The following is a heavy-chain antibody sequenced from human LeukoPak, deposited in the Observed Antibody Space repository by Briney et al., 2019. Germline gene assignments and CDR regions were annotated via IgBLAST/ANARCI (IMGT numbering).Heavy chain of an antibody. Sequence: GGSLRLSCAASGFTFSSYAMSWVRQAPGKGLEWVSAISGSGGSTYYADSVKGRFTISRDNSKNTLYLQMNSLRAEDTAVYYCAKECRRYGSGSYYDAFDIWGQGTMVTVSS. V-gene: IGHV3-23*01. CDR2: ISGSGGST. D-gene: IGHD3-10*01. J-gene: IGHJ3*02. CDR1: GFTFSSYA. CDR3: AKECRRYGSGSYYDAFDI.